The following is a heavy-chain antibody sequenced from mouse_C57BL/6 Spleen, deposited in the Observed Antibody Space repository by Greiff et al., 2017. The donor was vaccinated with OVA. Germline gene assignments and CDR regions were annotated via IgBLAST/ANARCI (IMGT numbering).Heavy chain of an antibody. V-gene: IGHV1-15*01. D-gene: IGHD2-4*01. CDR3: TRSGDYPFDY. Sequence: QVQLKESGAELVRPGASVTLSCKASGYTFTDYEMHWVKQTPVHGLEWIGAIDPETGGTAYNQKFKGKAILTADKSSSTAYMELRSLTSEDSAVYYCTRSGDYPFDYWGQGTTLTVSS. CDR2: IDPETGGT. J-gene: IGHJ2*01. CDR1: GYTFTDYE.